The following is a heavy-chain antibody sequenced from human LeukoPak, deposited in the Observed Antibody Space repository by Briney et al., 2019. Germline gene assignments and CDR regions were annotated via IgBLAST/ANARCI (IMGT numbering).Heavy chain of an antibody. CDR2: INPGGGST. J-gene: IGHJ4*02. D-gene: IGHD3-10*01. V-gene: IGHV1-46*01. CDR3: AREGINYYGSGSYLDY. CDR1: GYTFTSYF. Sequence: ASVKVSCKASGYTFTSYFMYWVRQAPGQGLEWMGLINPGGGSTRYARQFQGRVTMTRDTSTSTAYMELRSLRSDDTAVYYCAREGINYYGSGSYLDYWGQGTLVTVSS.